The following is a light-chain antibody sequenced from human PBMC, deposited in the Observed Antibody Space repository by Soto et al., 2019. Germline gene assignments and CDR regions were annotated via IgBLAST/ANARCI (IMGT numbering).Light chain of an antibody. CDR1: SSDVGNYNY. CDR2: DVN. V-gene: IGLV2-14*01. J-gene: IGLJ1*01. CDR3: SSYTSSTLGV. Sequence: QSALTQPASVSGSPGQSITISCTGTSSDVGNYNYVSWYQQHPGKAPKLMIYDVNNRPLGVSNRFSGSKSGNTASLTISGLQAEDEADYYCSSYTSSTLGVFGTGTKVTVL.